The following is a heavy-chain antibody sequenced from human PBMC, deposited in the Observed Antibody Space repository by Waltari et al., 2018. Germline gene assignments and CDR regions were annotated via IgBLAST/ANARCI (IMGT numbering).Heavy chain of an antibody. J-gene: IGHJ4*02. V-gene: IGHV3-30*07. D-gene: IGHD1-26*01. CDR1: GFSFSSYA. Sequence: QVQLVESGGGVVQPGRSLRLSCAASGFSFSSYAMHWVRQAPGKGLEWVTVISYDGSNKNYADSVKGRFTISRDNAKNSLYLQMNSLRAEDTAVYYCARELLGATAPFDYWGQGTLVTVSS. CDR3: ARELLGATAPFDY. CDR2: ISYDGSNK.